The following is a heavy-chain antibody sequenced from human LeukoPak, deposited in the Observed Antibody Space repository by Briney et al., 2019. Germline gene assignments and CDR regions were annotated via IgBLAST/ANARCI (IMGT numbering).Heavy chain of an antibody. CDR1: GFTFSSYA. J-gene: IGHJ3*02. D-gene: IGHD2-2*01. Sequence: QPGGSLRLSCAASGFTFSSYAMSWVRQAPGKGLEWVSAISGSDGSTYYADSVKGRFTISRDNSKNTLYLQMNSLRAEDTAVYYCAKDLETTDCSSTSCYHPDAFDIWGQGTMVTVSS. V-gene: IGHV3-23*01. CDR3: AKDLETTDCSSTSCYHPDAFDI. CDR2: ISGSDGST.